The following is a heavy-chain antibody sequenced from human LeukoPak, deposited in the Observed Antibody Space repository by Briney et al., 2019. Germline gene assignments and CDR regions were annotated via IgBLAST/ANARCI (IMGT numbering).Heavy chain of an antibody. Sequence: SETLSLTCSVSGDSISSHYWMWLRQPPGKELMGIGYIYTSEATNYIPSLKGRVTISIDSSKNQFSLKLSSVTAADSAVYYCARLSTSPDRYYLDYWGQGTLVTVSS. CDR1: GDSISSHY. CDR3: ARLSTSPDRYYLDY. J-gene: IGHJ4*02. D-gene: IGHD6-6*01. V-gene: IGHV4-4*09. CDR2: IYTSEAT.